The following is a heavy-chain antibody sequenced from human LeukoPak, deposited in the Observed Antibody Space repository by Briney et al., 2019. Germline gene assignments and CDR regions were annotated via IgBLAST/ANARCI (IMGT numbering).Heavy chain of an antibody. J-gene: IGHJ4*02. CDR1: EFTFNTYT. Sequence: GGSLRLSCAASEFTFNTYTMNWVRQAPGKGLEWVSYISSSSSTIYYADSVKGRFTISRDNAKNSLYLQMNSLRAEDTAVYYCASDDYGDYGNFDYWGQGTLVTVSS. CDR3: ASDDYGDYGNFDY. V-gene: IGHV3-48*01. CDR2: ISSSSSTI. D-gene: IGHD4-17*01.